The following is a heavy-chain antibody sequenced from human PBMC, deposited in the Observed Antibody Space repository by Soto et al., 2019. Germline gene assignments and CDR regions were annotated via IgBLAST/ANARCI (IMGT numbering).Heavy chain of an antibody. Sequence: PAETRSRTCILLVGSVRATDWWSCVRQSPDKGLEWIAQVHISGHRNYNPSLRSRVSVSIDSSKNQFYLNLNSVTAADTAIYYCARVRQGCSDNNCYFDPWGQGTKVTVSS. CDR2: VHISGHR. CDR3: ARVRQGCSDNNCYFDP. D-gene: IGHD1-1*01. CDR1: VGSVRATDW. J-gene: IGHJ5*01. V-gene: IGHV4-4*02.